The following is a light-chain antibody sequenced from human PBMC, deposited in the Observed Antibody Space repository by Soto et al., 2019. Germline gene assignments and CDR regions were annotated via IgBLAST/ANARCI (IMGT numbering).Light chain of an antibody. CDR1: QNIRTY. V-gene: IGKV1-39*01. CDR3: QQSHNTPLI. Sequence: DLQMTQSPSSLSASVGDRVTITCRASQNIRTYLNWYQQKVGKAPRLLIYAATTLQSGVPSRFTSSGSGTDFTLTISILQAEDFATYYCQQSHNTPLIFGGGTKVEIK. J-gene: IGKJ4*01. CDR2: AAT.